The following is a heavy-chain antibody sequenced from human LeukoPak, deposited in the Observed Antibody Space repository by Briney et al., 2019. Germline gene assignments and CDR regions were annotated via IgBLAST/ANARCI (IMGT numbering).Heavy chain of an antibody. CDR1: GFTFSSYG. Sequence: PGGSLRLSCAASGFTFSSYGMHWVRQAPGKGLEWVGFIRFEGREKFYADSVKGRFTISRDNSKNMLYLEMNSLRPDDTAVYYCAKDLMRDRWFGESWGQGTLVTVSS. CDR2: IRFEGREK. J-gene: IGHJ5*02. V-gene: IGHV3-30*02. D-gene: IGHD3-10*01. CDR3: AKDLMRDRWFGES.